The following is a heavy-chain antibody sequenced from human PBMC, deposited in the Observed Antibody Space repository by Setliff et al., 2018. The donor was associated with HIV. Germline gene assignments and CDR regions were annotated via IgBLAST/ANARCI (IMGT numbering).Heavy chain of an antibody. D-gene: IGHD5-12*01. CDR2: VFYTGFA. CDR1: GDSIRGYY. V-gene: IGHV4-59*08. Sequence: PSETLSLTCTVSGDSIRGYYWSWLRQPPGKGLEWMGYVFYTGFAAYNTSLKSRLTISADTSKSQFSLRLTSATAADTAIYYCARQVSIPGVAITPVDYWGQGALVTVSS. CDR3: ARQVSIPGVAITPVDY. J-gene: IGHJ4*02.